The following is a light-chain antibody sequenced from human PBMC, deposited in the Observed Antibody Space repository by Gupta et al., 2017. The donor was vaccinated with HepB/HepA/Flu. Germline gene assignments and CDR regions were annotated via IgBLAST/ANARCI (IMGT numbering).Light chain of an antibody. J-gene: IGKJ1*01. V-gene: IGKV3-15*01. CDR1: QSVNSN. Sequence: ETVLTQSPGTLSVSPGERATLSCRASQSVNSNLAWYQQKPGQAPTLLIYDASTRATGIPDRFRGGGSGTEFTLTISSLQSEDFAIYYCQQYNDGPPWTFGQGTKVEIK. CDR2: DAS. CDR3: QQYNDGPPWT.